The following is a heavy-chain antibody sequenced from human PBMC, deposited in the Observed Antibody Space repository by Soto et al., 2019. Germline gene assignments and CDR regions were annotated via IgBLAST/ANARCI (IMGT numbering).Heavy chain of an antibody. Sequence: EVQLLESGGGLVQQGGSLRLSCAASGFTFASYAMSWVRQAPGKGLEWVSGISGSGGNTYNADSVKGRFTISRDNSKNTLYLDMISLRAEDTAVYYCAKGLSIAAAGTFDYWGQGTLVTVSS. V-gene: IGHV3-23*01. CDR1: GFTFASYA. D-gene: IGHD6-13*01. CDR3: AKGLSIAAAGTFDY. J-gene: IGHJ4*02. CDR2: ISGSGGNT.